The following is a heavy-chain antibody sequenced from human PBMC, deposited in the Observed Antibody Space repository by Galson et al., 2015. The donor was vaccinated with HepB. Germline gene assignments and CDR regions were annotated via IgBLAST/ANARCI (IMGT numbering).Heavy chain of an antibody. CDR3: ARAHCSSTSCYPKGYWYFDL. J-gene: IGHJ2*01. Sequence: SLRLSCAASGFTFSSYSMNWVRQAPGKGLEWVSYISSSSSTIYYADSVKGRFTISRDNAKNSLYLQMNSLRAEDTAVYYCARAHCSSTSCYPKGYWYFDLWGRGTLVTVPS. CDR2: ISSSSSTI. V-gene: IGHV3-48*01. CDR1: GFTFSSYS. D-gene: IGHD2-2*01.